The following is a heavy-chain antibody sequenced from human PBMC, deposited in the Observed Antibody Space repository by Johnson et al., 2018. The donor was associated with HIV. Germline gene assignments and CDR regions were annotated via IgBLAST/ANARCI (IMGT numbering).Heavy chain of an antibody. CDR2: ISWNSGSI. V-gene: IGHV3-9*01. Sequence: VQLVESGGGVVQPGRSLRLSCAASGFTFDDFAMHWVRQVPGKGLEWVSGISWNSGSIGYADSVKGRFTISRDNAKNSLYLQMNSLRAEDTALYYCAKDMGYSSSYDAFDIWGQGTMVTVSS. CDR3: AKDMGYSSSYDAFDI. J-gene: IGHJ3*02. D-gene: IGHD6-6*01. CDR1: GFTFDDFA.